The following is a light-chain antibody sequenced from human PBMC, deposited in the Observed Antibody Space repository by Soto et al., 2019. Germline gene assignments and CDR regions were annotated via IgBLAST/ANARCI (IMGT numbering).Light chain of an antibody. J-gene: IGKJ1*01. CDR2: DAS. V-gene: IGKV1-5*01. Sequence: DIQMTQSPSTLSACIGDRVTITCRAGESIRTWLAWYQHKPGKAPKFLIYDASSLESGVPSRFSGSGSGTQFTLTISSLQPDDFATYYCQQYISYSFGQGTKVDI. CDR1: ESIRTW. CDR3: QQYISYS.